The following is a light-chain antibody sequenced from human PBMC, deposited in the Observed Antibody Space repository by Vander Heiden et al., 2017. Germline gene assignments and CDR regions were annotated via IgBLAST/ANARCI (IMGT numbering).Light chain of an antibody. Sequence: IQMTQSPSPLSTSIGDRVTITCRASHSISTYLNWYQQKPGKAPNLLIYGASTLQSAVPSTFSGSGSRTDFTLTISIVQSEDLGTYYCQQYDNIPKTLGQRTKVELK. CDR1: HSISTY. J-gene: IGKJ1*01. CDR3: QQYDNIPKT. V-gene: IGKV1-39*01. CDR2: GAS.